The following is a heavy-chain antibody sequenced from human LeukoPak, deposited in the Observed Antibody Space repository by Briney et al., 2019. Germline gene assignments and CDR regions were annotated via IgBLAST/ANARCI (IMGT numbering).Heavy chain of an antibody. CDR1: GYSITSYW. D-gene: IGHD6-19*01. CDR3: ARPNPSYSSGWYAGY. CDR2: IYPGDSDT. V-gene: IGHV5-51*01. J-gene: IGHJ4*02. Sequence: GESLQISCKGSGYSITSYWIGWVRQMPGKGLEWMGIIYPGDSDTRYSPSFQGQVTISADKSISTAYLQWSSLKASDTAMYYCARPNPSYSSGWYAGYWGQGTLVTVSS.